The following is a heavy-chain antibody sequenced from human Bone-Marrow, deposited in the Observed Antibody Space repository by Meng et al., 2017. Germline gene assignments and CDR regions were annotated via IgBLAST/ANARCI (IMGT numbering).Heavy chain of an antibody. CDR1: GFTFSSYA. D-gene: IGHD6-19*01. V-gene: IGHV3-30*01. CDR3: ARAKRSLEGIVVAGSFDY. J-gene: IGHJ4*02. CDR2: ISYDGSNR. Sequence: GESLKISCAASGFTFSSYAMHWVRQAPGKGLEWVAVISYDGSNRYYADSVKGRFTISRDNSKNTLYLQMNSLRAEDTAVYYCARAKRSLEGIVVAGSFDYWGQGALVTVSS.